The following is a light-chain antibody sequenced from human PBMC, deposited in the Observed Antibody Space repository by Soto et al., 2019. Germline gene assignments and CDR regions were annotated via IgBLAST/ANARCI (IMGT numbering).Light chain of an antibody. CDR1: SSDVGGYNY. CDR3: SSYTSSSTVGV. CDR2: DVS. V-gene: IGLV2-14*01. Sequence: QSALTQPASVSGSPGQSITISCTGTSSDVGGYNYVSWYQQHPGKAPKLMIYDVSNRPSGVSNRFSGSKSGNTASLTISGLQAGDEADYYCSSYTSSSTVGVFGTGTKVTVL. J-gene: IGLJ1*01.